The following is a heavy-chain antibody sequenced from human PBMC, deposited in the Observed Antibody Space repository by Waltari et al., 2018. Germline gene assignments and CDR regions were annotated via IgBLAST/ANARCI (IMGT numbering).Heavy chain of an antibody. CDR1: GSTFSTYN. CDR2: ISSSTTT. Sequence: EVQLVESGGGLVQPGETLRISCSASGSTFSTYNMNWVRQAPGKGLEWVSYISSSTTTYYADYVKGRFTISRDNAKNSLYLQMNSLRAEDTALYYCARGRDGYIQDVFDIWGQGTMVSVSS. J-gene: IGHJ3*02. D-gene: IGHD5-12*01. CDR3: ARGRDGYIQDVFDI. V-gene: IGHV3-48*01.